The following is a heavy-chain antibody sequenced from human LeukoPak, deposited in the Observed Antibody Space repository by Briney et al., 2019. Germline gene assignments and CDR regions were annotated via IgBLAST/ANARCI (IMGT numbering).Heavy chain of an antibody. CDR2: IYYSGST. V-gene: IGHV4-59*01. Sequence: SETLSLTCTVSGGSISSYYWSWIRQPPGKGLEWIGYIYYSGSTNYNPSLKSRVTISVDTSKNQFSLKLSSESAAETAVYYCARLRGYSYGSFDYWGQGTLVTVSS. CDR3: ARLRGYSYGSFDY. J-gene: IGHJ4*02. D-gene: IGHD5-18*01. CDR1: GGSISSYY.